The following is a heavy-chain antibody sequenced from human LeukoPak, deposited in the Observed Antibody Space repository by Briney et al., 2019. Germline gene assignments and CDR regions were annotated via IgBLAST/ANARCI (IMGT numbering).Heavy chain of an antibody. CDR1: GGSLSSGDYF. CDR2: IYYSGST. CDR3: ARAYGDSGHFHH. J-gene: IGHJ1*01. Sequence: PSQTLSLTCTVSGGSLSSGDYFWSWIRQPPGKGLEWIGYIYYSGSTYYNPSLKSRVTISVDTYKNQFSLKLSSVTAADTHVYYCARAYGDSGHFHHWGQGTLVTVSS. D-gene: IGHD4-17*01. V-gene: IGHV4-30-4*08.